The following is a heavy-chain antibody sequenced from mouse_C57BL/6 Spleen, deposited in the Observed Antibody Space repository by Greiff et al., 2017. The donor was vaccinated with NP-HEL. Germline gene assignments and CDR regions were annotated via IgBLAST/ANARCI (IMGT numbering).Heavy chain of an antibody. CDR3: APLYYGNQYYFDY. D-gene: IGHD2-1*01. V-gene: IGHV1-77*01. Sequence: VKLMESGAELVKPGASVKISCKASGYTFTDYYINWVKQRPGQGLEWIGKIGPGSGSTYYNEKFKGKATLTADKSSSPAYMQLSSLTSEDSAVYFCAPLYYGNQYYFDYWGQGTTRTVSS. J-gene: IGHJ2*01. CDR1: GYTFTDYY. CDR2: IGPGSGST.